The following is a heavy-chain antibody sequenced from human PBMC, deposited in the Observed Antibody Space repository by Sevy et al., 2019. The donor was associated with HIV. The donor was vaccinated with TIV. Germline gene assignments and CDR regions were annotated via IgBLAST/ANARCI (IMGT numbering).Heavy chain of an antibody. CDR3: ASQLAPYKPLDY. Sequence: ASVKVPCKASGYTFTGYYMHWVRQAPGQGLEWMGRINPNSGGTNYAQKFQGRVTMTRDTSISTAYMELSRLRSDDTAVYYCASQLAPYKPLDYWGQGTLVTVSS. J-gene: IGHJ4*02. CDR1: GYTFTGYY. D-gene: IGHD2-2*01. CDR2: INPNSGGT. V-gene: IGHV1-2*06.